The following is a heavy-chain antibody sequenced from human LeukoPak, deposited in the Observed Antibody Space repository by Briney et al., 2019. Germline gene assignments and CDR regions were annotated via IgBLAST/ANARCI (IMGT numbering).Heavy chain of an antibody. CDR3: ARDPLYCSSTSCYSFGGYLDP. D-gene: IGHD2-2*01. CDR1: GYTFTGYY. V-gene: IGHV1-2*02. CDR2: INPNSGGT. J-gene: IGHJ5*02. Sequence: ASVKVSCKAPGYTFTGYYMHWVRQAPGQGLEWMGWINPNSGGTNYAQKFQGRVTMTRDTSISTAYMELSRLRSDDTAVYYCARDPLYCSSTSCYSFGGYLDPWGQGTLVTVSS.